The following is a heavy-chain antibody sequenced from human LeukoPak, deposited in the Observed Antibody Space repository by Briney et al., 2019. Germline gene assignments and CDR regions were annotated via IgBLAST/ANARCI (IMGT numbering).Heavy chain of an antibody. D-gene: IGHD3-10*01. CDR1: GFTFSSYF. J-gene: IGHJ6*02. CDR2: VSNDGSNK. CDR3: ARDRSKCMDV. Sequence: GGSLRLSCAASGFTFSSYFMYWVRQAPGKGLEWVAVVSNDGSNKYHADSVKGRFTISRDNSKNTLYLQMDSLRAEDTAVYYCARDRSKCMDVWGQGTTVTVS. V-gene: IGHV3-30-3*01.